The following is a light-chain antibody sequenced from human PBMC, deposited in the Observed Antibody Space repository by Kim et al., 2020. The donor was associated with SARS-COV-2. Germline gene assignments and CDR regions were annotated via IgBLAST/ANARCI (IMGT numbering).Light chain of an antibody. J-gene: IGLJ2*01. CDR2: ASH. CDR1: SSDVGNEG. V-gene: IGLV1-44*01. Sequence: GQWVTICCSGGSSDVGNEGVNWCRQLAGAAPKRLVYASHQRPSGVPDRFSGSKSGTSASLVIRGLRSEDEADYLCAAWDDRVGGPVFGGGTQLTVL. CDR3: AAWDDRVGGPV.